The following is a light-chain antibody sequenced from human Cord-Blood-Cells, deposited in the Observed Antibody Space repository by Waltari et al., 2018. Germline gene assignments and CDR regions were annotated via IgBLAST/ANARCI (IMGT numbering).Light chain of an antibody. Sequence: QSALTQPASVSGSPGQSITIPCTGTRSDVGGYNYVSWYQQHPGKAPKLMIYDASNPPSGVSNRFSGSKSGNTASLTISGLQAEDEADYYCSSYTSSSTLVVFGGGTKLTVL. CDR1: RSDVGGYNY. J-gene: IGLJ2*01. CDR3: SSYTSSSTLVV. CDR2: DAS. V-gene: IGLV2-14*01.